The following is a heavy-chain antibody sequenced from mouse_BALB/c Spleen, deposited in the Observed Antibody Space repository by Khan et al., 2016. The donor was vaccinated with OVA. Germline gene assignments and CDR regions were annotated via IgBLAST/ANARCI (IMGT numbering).Heavy chain of an antibody. D-gene: IGHD2-4*01. CDR3: ARKGYYDYDPFPY. V-gene: IGHV3-2*02. Sequence: EVQLQESGPGLVKPSQSLSLTCTVTGYSITSEYAWNWIRHFPGNKLEWMGYINYSGNTRYNPSLKSRISITRDTSKNQFFLQLNSVTTEDTATCVCARKGYYDYDPFPYWGQGTLVTVSA. J-gene: IGHJ3*01. CDR2: INYSGNT. CDR1: GYSITSEYA.